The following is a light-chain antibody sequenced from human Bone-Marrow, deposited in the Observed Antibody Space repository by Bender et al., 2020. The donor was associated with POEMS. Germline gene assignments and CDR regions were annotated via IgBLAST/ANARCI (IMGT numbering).Light chain of an antibody. CDR1: SSNTGSGYD. CDR3: AVWDDSLNGVV. J-gene: IGLJ2*01. V-gene: IGLV1-50*01. Sequence: QSVLTQPPSTSGTPGQRVTISCTGSSSNTGSGYDINWYQHLPGTAPKLLIYDGTNRPSGVPGRFSGSKSGTSASLVITGLQAEDEADYYCAVWDDSLNGVVFGGGTKLTVL. CDR2: DGT.